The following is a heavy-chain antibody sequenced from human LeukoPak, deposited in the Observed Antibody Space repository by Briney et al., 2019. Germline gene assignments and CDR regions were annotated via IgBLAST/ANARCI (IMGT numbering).Heavy chain of an antibody. CDR2: ISGSGGST. V-gene: IGHV3-23*01. J-gene: IGHJ6*02. D-gene: IGHD2-2*01. CDR3: AKGREYQPYGMDV. Sequence: PGGSLRLSCAASGFTFSNYAMSWVRQAPGKGLEWVSAISGSGGSTNYADSVKGRFTISRDNSKNTLYLQMNSLRAEDTAVYYCAKGREYQPYGMDVWGQGTTVTVSS. CDR1: GFTFSNYA.